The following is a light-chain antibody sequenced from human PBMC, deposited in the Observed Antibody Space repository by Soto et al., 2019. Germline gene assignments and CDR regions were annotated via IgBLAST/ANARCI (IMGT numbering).Light chain of an antibody. CDR3: QQRSDWPVT. CDR1: QSISNY. J-gene: IGKJ3*01. V-gene: IGKV3-11*01. Sequence: EIVLTQSPATLSLSPGVGATLSCRASQSISNYLVWYQQKPGQAPRVLIYDTSNRATGIPARFSGTGSGTDFTLTISSLEPEDFAVYYCQQRSDWPVTFGPGTKVDIK. CDR2: DTS.